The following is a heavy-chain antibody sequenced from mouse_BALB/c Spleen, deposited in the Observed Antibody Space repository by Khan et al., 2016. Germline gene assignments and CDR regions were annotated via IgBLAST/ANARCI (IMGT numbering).Heavy chain of an antibody. CDR2: KSYSGST. CDR1: GYSITSDYA. J-gene: IGHJ1*01. D-gene: IGHD2-1*01. V-gene: IGHV3-2*02. Sequence: EVQLQESGPGLVKPSQSLSLTCTVTGYSITSDYAWNWIRQFPGNKLEWMGNKSYSGSTSYNPSLKSRISLTRDTSKNQFFLQLNSVTTEDTATYYCASYYGNYWYFDVWGAGTTVTVSS. CDR3: ASYYGNYWYFDV.